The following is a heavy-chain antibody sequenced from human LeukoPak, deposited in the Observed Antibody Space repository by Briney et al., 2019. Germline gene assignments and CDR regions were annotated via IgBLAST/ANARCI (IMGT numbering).Heavy chain of an antibody. D-gene: IGHD6-13*01. CDR3: AKEFGGSQQLVRSLVLDY. CDR1: GFTFSSYA. V-gene: IGHV3-23*01. CDR2: ISGSGGST. J-gene: IGHJ4*02. Sequence: GGSLRLSCAASGFTFSSYAMSWVRQAPGKGLEWVSAISGSGGSTYYADSVKGRFTISRDNSKNTLCLQMNSLRAEDTAVYYCAKEFGGSQQLVRSLVLDYWGQGTLVTVSS.